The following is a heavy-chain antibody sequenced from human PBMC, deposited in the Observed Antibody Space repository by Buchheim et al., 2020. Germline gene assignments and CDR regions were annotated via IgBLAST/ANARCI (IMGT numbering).Heavy chain of an antibody. D-gene: IGHD5-18*01. CDR2: FYYSGDT. Sequence: QLQLQESGPGLVKPSETLSLTCTVSGGSISSSTYYWGWIRQPPGKGLEWIGSFYYSGDTFYNPSLKSRLTISVDTSENQFSLKLSSVTAADTAVYYCARHRGKSYGYMLFDYWGQGTL. V-gene: IGHV4-39*01. CDR3: ARHRGKSYGYMLFDY. J-gene: IGHJ4*02. CDR1: GGSISSSTYY.